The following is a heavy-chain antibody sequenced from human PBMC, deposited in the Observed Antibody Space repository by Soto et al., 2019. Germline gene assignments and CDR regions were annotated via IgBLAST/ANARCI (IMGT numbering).Heavy chain of an antibody. V-gene: IGHV1-46*01. CDR3: AREVVVVAATIFYYGMDV. D-gene: IGHD2-15*01. CDR1: GYTFTSYY. CDR2: INPSGGST. J-gene: IGHJ6*02. Sequence: ASVKVSCKASGYTFTSYYMHWVRRAPGQGLEWMGIINPSGGSTSYAQKFQGRVTMTRDTSTSTVYMELSSLRSEDTAVYYCAREVVVVAATIFYYGMDVWGQGTTVTVSS.